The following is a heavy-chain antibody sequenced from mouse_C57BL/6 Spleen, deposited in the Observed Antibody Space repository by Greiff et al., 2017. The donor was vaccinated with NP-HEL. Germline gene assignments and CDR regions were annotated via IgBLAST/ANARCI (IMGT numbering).Heavy chain of an antibody. Sequence: VQLQQPGAELVRPGSSVKLSCKASGYTFTSYWMHWVKQRPIQGLEWIGNIDPSDSETHYNQKFKDKATLTVDKSSSTAYMQLSSLTSEDSAVYYCARLGNWAYAMDYWGQGTSVTVSS. CDR1: GYTFTSYW. D-gene: IGHD4-1*01. CDR2: IDPSDSET. J-gene: IGHJ4*01. V-gene: IGHV1-52*01. CDR3: ARLGNWAYAMDY.